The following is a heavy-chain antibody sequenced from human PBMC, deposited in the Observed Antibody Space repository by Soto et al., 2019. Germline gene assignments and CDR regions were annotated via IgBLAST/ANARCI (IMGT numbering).Heavy chain of an antibody. D-gene: IGHD3-22*01. CDR1: GGSISSYY. J-gene: IGHJ4*01. Sequence: SETLSLTCTVSGGSISSYYWSWIRQPPGKGLEWIGYIYYSGSTNYNPSIKSRVTISVDTSKKQFSLKLSSVTAADTAVYYCARHDRKAAPADYWGQGTLVTVSS. CDR2: IYYSGST. V-gene: IGHV4-59*08. CDR3: ARHDRKAAPADY.